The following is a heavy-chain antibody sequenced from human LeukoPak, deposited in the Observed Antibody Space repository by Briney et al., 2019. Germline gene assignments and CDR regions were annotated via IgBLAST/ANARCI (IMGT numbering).Heavy chain of an antibody. CDR3: ARAVGATFDY. D-gene: IGHD1-26*01. CDR1: GFTFSSYS. CDR2: ISSSSSYI. Sequence: GGSLRLSCAASGFTFSSYSMNWVRQAPGKGLEWVSSISSSSSYIYYADSVKGRFTTSRDNAKNSLYLQMNSLRAEDTAVYYCARAVGATFDYWGQGTLVTVSS. V-gene: IGHV3-21*01. J-gene: IGHJ4*02.